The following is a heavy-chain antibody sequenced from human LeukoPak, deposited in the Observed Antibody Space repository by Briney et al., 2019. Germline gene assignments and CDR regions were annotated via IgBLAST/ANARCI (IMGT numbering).Heavy chain of an antibody. CDR1: GGSISSFY. CDR2: IYYSGST. D-gene: IGHD6-13*01. V-gene: IGHV4-59*08. CDR3: ARQGSYSSSWYHEDYFDY. Sequence: ASETLSLTCSVSGGSISSFYWSWIRQPPGKGLEWIGYIYYSGSTNYNPSLKSRVTISVDTSKNQFSLKLSSVTAADTAVYYCARQGSYSSSWYHEDYFDYWGQGTLVTVS. J-gene: IGHJ4*02.